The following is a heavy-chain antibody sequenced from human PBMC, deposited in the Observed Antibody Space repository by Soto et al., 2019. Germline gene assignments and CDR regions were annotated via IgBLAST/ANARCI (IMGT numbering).Heavy chain of an antibody. CDR1: GYTFTGYY. D-gene: IGHD2-15*01. V-gene: IGHV1-2*04. Sequence: GASVKVSCTASGYTFTGYYMHWARQAPGQGLEWMGWINPNSGGTNYAQKFQGWVTMTRDTSISTAYMELSRLRSDDTAVYYCARKKDRDYYGMDVWGQGTTVTVSS. CDR2: INPNSGGT. CDR3: ARKKDRDYYGMDV. J-gene: IGHJ6*02.